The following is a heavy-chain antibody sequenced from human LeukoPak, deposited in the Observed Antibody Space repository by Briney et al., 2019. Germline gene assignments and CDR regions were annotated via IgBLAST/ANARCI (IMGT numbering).Heavy chain of an antibody. CDR1: GYTFTSYY. V-gene: IGHV1-2*02. Sequence: GASVKVSCKASGYTFTSYYMHWVRQAPGQGLEWMGWINPNSGGTNYAQKFQGRVTMTRDTSISTAYMELSRLRSDDTAVYYCARVIPGGWYGGWGELTTTFDYWGQGTLVTVSS. CDR3: ARVIPGGWYGGWGELTTTFDY. CDR2: INPNSGGT. J-gene: IGHJ4*02. D-gene: IGHD6-19*01.